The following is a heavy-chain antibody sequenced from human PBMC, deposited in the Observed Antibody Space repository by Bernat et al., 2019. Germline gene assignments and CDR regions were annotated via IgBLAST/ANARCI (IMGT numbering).Heavy chain of an antibody. CDR3: ARASSYSGTYETRNYFDS. J-gene: IGHJ4*02. CDR2: SRNKDKTFTT. Sequence: EVQLVESGGGLVQPGGSLRLSCAGSGFTFSDHYMDWVRQAPGKGLEWVGRSRNKDKTFTTEYAASVTGRFTISRDESKNSLYLQMNSLKTEDTAVYYCARASSYSGTYETRNYFDSWGQGTLVTVSS. CDR1: GFTFSDHY. D-gene: IGHD1-26*01. V-gene: IGHV3-72*01.